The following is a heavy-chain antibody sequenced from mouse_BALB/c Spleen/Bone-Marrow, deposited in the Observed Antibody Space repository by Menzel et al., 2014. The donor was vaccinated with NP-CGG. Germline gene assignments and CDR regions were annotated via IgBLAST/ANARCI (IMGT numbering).Heavy chain of an antibody. Sequence: QVQLKESAAELARPGASVKMSCKASGYTLISYTMHWVRQRPGQGLEWIGYINPNSGYTEYNQKFKDKTTLTADTSSNTAYLLLSSLTSEDSAVYYCARRVPYHFDYWGQGTTLTVSS. CDR3: ARRVPYHFDY. D-gene: IGHD2-10*01. CDR1: GYTLISYT. V-gene: IGHV1-4*02. J-gene: IGHJ2*01. CDR2: INPNSGYT.